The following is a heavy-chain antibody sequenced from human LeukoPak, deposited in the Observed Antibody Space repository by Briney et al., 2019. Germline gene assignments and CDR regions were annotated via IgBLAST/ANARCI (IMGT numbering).Heavy chain of an antibody. J-gene: IGHJ3*02. D-gene: IGHD3-22*01. CDR2: IYYSGST. V-gene: IGHV4-59*01. CDR1: GGSIISYY. CDR3: AISHVVKDAFDI. Sequence: SETLSLTCTVSGGSIISYYWSWIRQPPGKGLEWIGYIYYSGSTNYNPSLKSRVTISVDTSKNQFSLKLSSVTAADTAVYYCAISHVVKDAFDIWGQGTMVTVSS.